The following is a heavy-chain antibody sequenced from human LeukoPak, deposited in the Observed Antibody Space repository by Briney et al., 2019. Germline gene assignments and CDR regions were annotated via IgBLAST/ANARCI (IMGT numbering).Heavy chain of an antibody. CDR3: ARDPIAVADPAEYFQH. J-gene: IGHJ1*01. V-gene: IGHV3-21*01. Sequence: KAGGSLRLSCASSGFTFSSYGMHWVRQAPGKGLEWVSSISSSSSYIYYADSVKGRFTISRDNAKNSLYLQMNSLRAEDTAVYYCARDPIAVADPAEYFQHWGQGTLVTVSS. CDR2: ISSSSSYI. CDR1: GFTFSSYG. D-gene: IGHD6-19*01.